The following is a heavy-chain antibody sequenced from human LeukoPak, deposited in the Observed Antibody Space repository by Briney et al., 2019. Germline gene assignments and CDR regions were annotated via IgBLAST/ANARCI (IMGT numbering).Heavy chain of an antibody. V-gene: IGHV3-21*01. CDR3: ARDPKAVANWFDP. CDR1: GFTFSSYS. J-gene: IGHJ5*02. Sequence: PGGSLTLSCAASGFTFSSYSMNWVRQAPGKGLEWVSSISSSSSYIYYADSVKGRFTISRDNAKNSLYLQMNSLRAEDTAVYYCARDPKAVANWFDPWGQGTLVIVSS. D-gene: IGHD6-19*01. CDR2: ISSSSSYI.